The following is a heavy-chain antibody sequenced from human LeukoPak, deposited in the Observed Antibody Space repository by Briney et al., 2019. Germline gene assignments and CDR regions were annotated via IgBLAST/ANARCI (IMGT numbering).Heavy chain of an antibody. V-gene: IGHV4-59*08. Sequence: SETLSLTCTVSGGSISSYYWSWIRQPPGKGLEWIGYFYYSGTTSHNPSLKSRVTMSVDTSKNQFSLKLTSVTAADTAVYYCARQGPYYDIFLYDLWGRGTLVTVSS. D-gene: IGHD3-9*01. CDR2: FYYSGTT. J-gene: IGHJ2*01. CDR1: GGSISSYY. CDR3: ARQGPYYDIFLYDL.